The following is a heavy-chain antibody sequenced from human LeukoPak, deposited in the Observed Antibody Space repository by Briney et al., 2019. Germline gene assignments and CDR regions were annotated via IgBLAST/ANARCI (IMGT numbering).Heavy chain of an antibody. Sequence: GGSLRLSCAASGFTFSSYSMNWVRQAPGKGLEWVSPISSSSSYIYYADSVKGRFTISRDNAKNSLYLQMNSLRAEDTAVYYCARMIVATLYYFDYWGQGTLVTVSS. CDR3: ARMIVATLYYFDY. D-gene: IGHD5-12*01. CDR2: ISSSSSYI. V-gene: IGHV3-21*01. CDR1: GFTFSSYS. J-gene: IGHJ4*02.